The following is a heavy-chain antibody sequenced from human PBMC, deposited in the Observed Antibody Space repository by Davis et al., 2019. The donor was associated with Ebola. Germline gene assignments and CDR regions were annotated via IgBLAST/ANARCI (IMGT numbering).Heavy chain of an antibody. CDR3: ARDPSSSGWYCDY. D-gene: IGHD6-19*01. CDR2: INPNSGGT. CDR1: GYTFTGYY. J-gene: IGHJ4*02. V-gene: IGHV1-2*02. Sequence: ASVKVSCKASGYTFTGYYMHWVRQAPGQGLEWMGWINPNSGGTNYAQKFQGRVTMTRDTSISTAYMELSRLRSDDTAVYYCARDPSSSGWYCDYWGQGTLVTVSS.